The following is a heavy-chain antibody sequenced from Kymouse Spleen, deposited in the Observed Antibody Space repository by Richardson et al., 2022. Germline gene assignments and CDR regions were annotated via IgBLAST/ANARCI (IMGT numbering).Heavy chain of an antibody. Sequence: EVQLVESGGGLVQPGGSLRLSCAASGFTFSSYSMNWVRQAPGKGLEWVSYISSSSSTIYYADSVKGRFTISRDNAKNSLYLQMNSLRDEDTAVYYCAREGHGRERGMGLWPRSYGMDVWGQGTTVTVSS. D-gene: IGHD5-18,IGHD5-18*01. CDR3: AREGHGRERGMGLWPRSYGMDV. CDR2: ISSSSSTI. CDR1: GFTFSSYS. J-gene: IGHJ6*02. V-gene: IGHV3-48*02.